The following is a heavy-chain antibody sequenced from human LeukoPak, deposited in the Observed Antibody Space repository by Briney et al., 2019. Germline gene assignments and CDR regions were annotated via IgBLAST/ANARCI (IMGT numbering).Heavy chain of an antibody. CDR2: ITWNSDNI. V-gene: IGHV3-9*01. Sequence: PGGSLRLSCAASGFTFDNYGMYWVRQAPGKGLEWVSGITWNSDNIAYADSVKGRFTISRDNAENSLYSQMNSLRPEDTALYYCAKVDSWRKGFDNWGQGTLVTVSS. CDR1: GFTFDNYG. CDR3: AKVDSWRKGFDN. D-gene: IGHD3-3*01. J-gene: IGHJ4*02.